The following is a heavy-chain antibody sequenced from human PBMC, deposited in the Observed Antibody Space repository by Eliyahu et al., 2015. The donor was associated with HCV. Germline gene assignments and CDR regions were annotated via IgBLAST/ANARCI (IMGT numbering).Heavy chain of an antibody. D-gene: IGHD2-2*01. CDR1: GGSFSGYY. Sequence: QVQLQQWGAGLLKPSETLSLTCAVYGGSFSGYYWSWIRQPPGKGLEWIGEINHSGSTNYNPSLKSRVTISVDTSKNQFSLKLSSVTAADTAVYYCARGLNGPSCLDLDYWGQGTLVTVSS. CDR2: INHSGST. CDR3: ARGLNGPSCLDLDY. V-gene: IGHV4-34*01. J-gene: IGHJ4*02.